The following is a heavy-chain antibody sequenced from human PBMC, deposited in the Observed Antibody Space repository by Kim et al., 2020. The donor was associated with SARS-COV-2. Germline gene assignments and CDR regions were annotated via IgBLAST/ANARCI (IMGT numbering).Heavy chain of an antibody. V-gene: IGHV4-34*01. CDR1: GGSFSGYY. Sequence: SETLSLTCAVYGGSFSGYYWSWIRQPPGKGLEWIGEINHSGSTNYNPSLKSRVTISVDTSKNQFSLKLSSVTAADTAVYYCARAYDYYYDSSGYYGNFDYWGQGTLVTVSS. CDR2: INHSGST. D-gene: IGHD3-22*01. CDR3: ARAYDYYYDSSGYYGNFDY. J-gene: IGHJ4*02.